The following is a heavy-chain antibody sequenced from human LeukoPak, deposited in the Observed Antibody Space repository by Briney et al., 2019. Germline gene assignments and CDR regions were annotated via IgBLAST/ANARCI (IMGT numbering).Heavy chain of an antibody. D-gene: IGHD3-22*01. CDR1: GFTVSSNY. Sequence: GGSLRLSCAASGFTVSSNYMSWVRQAPGKGLEWVSVIYSGGSTYYADSVKGRFTISRDNSKNTLYLQMNSLRAEDTAVYYCAKDYAYESAFDIWGQGTMVTASS. J-gene: IGHJ3*02. V-gene: IGHV3-53*01. CDR2: IYSGGST. CDR3: AKDYAYESAFDI.